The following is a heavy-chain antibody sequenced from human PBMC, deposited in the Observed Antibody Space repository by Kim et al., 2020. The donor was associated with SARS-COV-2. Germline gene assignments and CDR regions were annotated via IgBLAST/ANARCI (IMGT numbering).Heavy chain of an antibody. CDR2: ISYDGSNI. J-gene: IGHJ6*01. D-gene: IGHD2-8*01. V-gene: IGHV3-30*18. CDR3: AKDAYCSNGVCHGGGNYGMDA. Sequence: GGSLRLSCAASGFTFSSYGMHWVRQAPGKGLEWVAVISYDGSNIYYADSVKGRFTISRDNSKNTLYLQMNSLRAEDTAVYYCAKDAYCSNGVCHGGGNYGMDAWGQGATATVSP. CDR1: GFTFSSYG.